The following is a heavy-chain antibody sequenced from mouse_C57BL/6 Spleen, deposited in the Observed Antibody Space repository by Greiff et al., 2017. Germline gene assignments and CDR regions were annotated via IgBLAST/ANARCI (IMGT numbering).Heavy chain of an antibody. CDR1: GYAFSSSW. CDR2: IYPGDGDT. D-gene: IGHD2-13*01. V-gene: IGHV1-82*01. CDR3: ARSDYSYAFDY. J-gene: IGHJ4*01. Sequence: VKLQESGPELVKPGASVKISCKASGYAFSSSWMNWVKQRPGQGLEWIGRIYPGDGDTNYNGKFKGKAKLTAETSSSTAYMQLSILTSEDSAVYFCARSDYSYAFDYWGQGTSVTVSS.